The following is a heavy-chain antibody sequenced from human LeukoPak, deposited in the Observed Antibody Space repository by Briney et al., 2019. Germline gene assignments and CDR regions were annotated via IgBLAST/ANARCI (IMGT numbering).Heavy chain of an antibody. J-gene: IGHJ4*02. Sequence: TGGSLRLSCAASGFTFSDYSMNWVRQAPGKGLEWVSYISFSVNTKYYGDSVKGRFTISRDNAKNSLYLQMNSLRAEDTAVYYCARMYCSSTSCDILDYWGQGTLVTVSS. CDR1: GFTFSDYS. CDR2: ISFSVNTK. V-gene: IGHV3-48*04. CDR3: ARMYCSSTSCDILDY. D-gene: IGHD2-2*01.